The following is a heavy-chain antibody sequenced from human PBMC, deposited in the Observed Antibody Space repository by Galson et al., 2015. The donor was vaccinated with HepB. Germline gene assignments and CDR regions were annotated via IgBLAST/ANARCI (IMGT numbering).Heavy chain of an antibody. J-gene: IGHJ4*02. CDR3: ARDRKLQRFDY. V-gene: IGHV3-30*04. D-gene: IGHD5-18*01. CDR1: GFTFSSYA. Sequence: SLRLSCAASGFTFSSYAMHWVRQAPGKGLEWVAVISYDGSNKYYADSVKGRFTISRDNSKNTLYLQMNSLRAEDTAVYYCARDRKLQRFDYWGQGTLATVSS. CDR2: ISYDGSNK.